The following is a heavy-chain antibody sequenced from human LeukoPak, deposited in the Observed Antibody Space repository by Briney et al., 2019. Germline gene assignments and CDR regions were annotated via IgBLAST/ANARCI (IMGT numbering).Heavy chain of an antibody. J-gene: IGHJ4*02. CDR1: GYTFTGYY. CDR2: INLNSGGT. Sequence: ASVKASCKASGYTFTGYYMHWGRQAPGQGLEWMGWINLNSGGTNYAQKFQGRVTMTRDTSISTAYMELSRLRSDDTAVYYCARDPRFGELFEDYWGQGTLVTVSS. D-gene: IGHD3-10*01. CDR3: ARDPRFGELFEDY. V-gene: IGHV1-2*02.